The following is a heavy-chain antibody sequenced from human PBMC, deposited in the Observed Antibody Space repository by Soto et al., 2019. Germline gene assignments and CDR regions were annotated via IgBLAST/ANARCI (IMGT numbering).Heavy chain of an antibody. CDR2: IIPIFGTA. D-gene: IGHD2-15*01. V-gene: IGHV1-69*13. CDR1: GGTFSSYA. J-gene: IGHJ3*02. CDR3: ARIGSGASTFDI. Sequence: ASVKDSCQASGGTFSSYAISWVRQAPGQGLEWMGGIIPIFGTANYAQKFQGRVTITADESTSTAYMELSSLRSDVTAVYYWARIGSGASTFDIWGQGTMVTVSS.